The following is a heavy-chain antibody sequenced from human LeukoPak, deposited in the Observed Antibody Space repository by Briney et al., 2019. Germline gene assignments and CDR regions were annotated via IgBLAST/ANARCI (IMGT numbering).Heavy chain of an antibody. CDR3: ARDYGDYVLDWFDP. CDR2: INTNTGNP. D-gene: IGHD4-17*01. CDR1: GYTFTSYA. Sequence: GASVKVSCKASGYTFTSYAMNWVRQAPGQGLEWMGWINTNTGNPTYAQGFTGRFVFSLDTSVSTAYLQISSLKAEDTAVYYCARDYGDYVLDWFDPWGQGTLVTVSS. V-gene: IGHV7-4-1*02. J-gene: IGHJ5*02.